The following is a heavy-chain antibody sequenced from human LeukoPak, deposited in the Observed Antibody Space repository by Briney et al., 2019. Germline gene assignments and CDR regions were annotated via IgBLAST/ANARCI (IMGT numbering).Heavy chain of an antibody. V-gene: IGHV4-4*07. J-gene: IGHJ4*02. CDR3: ARRSGIAVAGAFDY. CDR1: GDSITYFY. Sequence: PSETLSVTCSVSGDSITYFYWSWIRQAAGKGLEWIGRVSSSGSTDYNASLKSRVTMSVDTSKNQLSLKMISVTAADTAVYYCARRSGIAVAGAFDYWGQGTLVTVSS. D-gene: IGHD6-19*01. CDR2: VSSSGST.